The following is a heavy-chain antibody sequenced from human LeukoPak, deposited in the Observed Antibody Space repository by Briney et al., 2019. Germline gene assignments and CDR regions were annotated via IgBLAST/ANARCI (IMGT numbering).Heavy chain of an antibody. CDR3: AKDPVRFLEWLYYFDY. CDR2: ISGSGGST. J-gene: IGHJ4*02. V-gene: IGHV3-23*01. D-gene: IGHD3-3*01. CDR1: GITLSNYG. Sequence: GGSLRLSCAVSGITLSNYGMSWVRQAPGKGLEWVSAISGSGGSTYYADSVKGRFTISRDNSKNTLYLQMNSLRAEDTAVYYCAKDPVRFLEWLYYFDYWGQGTLVTVSS.